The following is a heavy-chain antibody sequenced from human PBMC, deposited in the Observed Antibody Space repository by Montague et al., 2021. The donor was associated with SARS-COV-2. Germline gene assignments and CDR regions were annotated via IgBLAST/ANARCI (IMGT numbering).Heavy chain of an antibody. CDR2: IYTSGST. J-gene: IGHJ6*02. CDR1: GGSISSGSYY. Sequence: TLSLTCTVSGGSISSGSYYWTWIRQPAGKGLEWIGRIYTSGSTNYNPSLKSRVTISVDRSKNQFSLKLSSVTAADTAVYYCAREDDNGSCLLRGLDVWGQGTTVTVSS. CDR3: AREDDNGSCLLRGLDV. V-gene: IGHV4-61*02. D-gene: IGHD1-26*01.